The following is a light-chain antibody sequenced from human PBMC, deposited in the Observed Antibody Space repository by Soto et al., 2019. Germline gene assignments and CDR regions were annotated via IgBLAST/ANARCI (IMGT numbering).Light chain of an antibody. Sequence: QAVVTQEPSLTVSPGGTVTLTCASSTGAVTSGNYPSWFQQRPGQAPRTLIYTTNSKHSWPPARFSGSLRGDKAALTLSGVQAEDEADYYCLLYYGGAQLVFGGGTQLTVL. V-gene: IGLV7-43*01. CDR2: TTN. J-gene: IGLJ3*02. CDR1: TGAVTSGNY. CDR3: LLYYGGAQLV.